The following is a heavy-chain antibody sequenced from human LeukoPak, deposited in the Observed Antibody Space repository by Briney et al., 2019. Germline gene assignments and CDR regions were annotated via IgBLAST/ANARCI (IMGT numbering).Heavy chain of an antibody. J-gene: IGHJ5*02. D-gene: IGHD6-19*01. V-gene: IGHV4-4*07. Sequence: SETLSLTSTVPGGSISRYYGRWIRQPAGEGLEWIGRIYTSGRNNYNPSLKSRVTMSVDTSKSQFSLMLRSVTAADTVVYYWASSFPRGWFANWFDPWGQGTLVTVSS. CDR1: GGSISRYY. CDR2: IYTSGRN. CDR3: ASSFPRGWFANWFDP.